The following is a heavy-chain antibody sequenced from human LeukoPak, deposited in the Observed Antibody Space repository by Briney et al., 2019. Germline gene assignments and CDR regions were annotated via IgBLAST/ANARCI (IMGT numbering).Heavy chain of an antibody. CDR1: GFTFDDYD. D-gene: IGHD5-18*01. Sequence: RSGGSLRLSCAASGFTFDDYDMSWVRQAPGKGLEWVSGINWNGGSTRYADSVKGRFTISRDNAKNSLYLQMTSLRAEDTALYYCARGYSYGRNWYFDLWGRGTLVTVSS. CDR3: ARGYSYGRNWYFDL. V-gene: IGHV3-20*04. J-gene: IGHJ2*01. CDR2: INWNGGST.